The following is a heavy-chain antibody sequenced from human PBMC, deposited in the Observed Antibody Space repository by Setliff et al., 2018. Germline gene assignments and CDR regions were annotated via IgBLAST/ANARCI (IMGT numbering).Heavy chain of an antibody. J-gene: IGHJ4*02. CDR2: ISGSGGST. V-gene: IGHV3-23*01. CDR1: GFTFSSYA. D-gene: IGHD3-10*01. CDR3: ARVRKWFGADPFDY. Sequence: LRLSCAASGFTFSSYAMSWVRQAPGKGLEWVSAISGSGGSTYYADSVKGRFTISRDNSKNTLYLQMNSLRAEDTAVYYCARVRKWFGADPFDYWGQGTLVTVSS.